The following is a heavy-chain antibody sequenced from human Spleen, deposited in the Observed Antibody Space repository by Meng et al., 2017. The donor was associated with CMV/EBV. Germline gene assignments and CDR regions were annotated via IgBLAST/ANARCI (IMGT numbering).Heavy chain of an antibody. D-gene: IGHD4-17*01. CDR1: GYSISSGYY. J-gene: IGHJ6*02. V-gene: IGHV4-38-2*02. CDR3: ARGAVTTQRYYYYGMDV. CDR2: IYHSGST. Sequence: SETLSLTCTVSGYSISSGYYWGWIRQPPGKGLEWIGSIYHSGSTYYNPSLKSRVTISVDTSKNQFSLKLSSVTAADTAVYYCARGAVTTQRYYYYGMDVWGQGTTVTVSS.